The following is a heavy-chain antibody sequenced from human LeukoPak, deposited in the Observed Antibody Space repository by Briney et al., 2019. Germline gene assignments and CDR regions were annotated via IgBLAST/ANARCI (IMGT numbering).Heavy chain of an antibody. CDR1: GYTFSDYY. D-gene: IGHD6-19*01. J-gene: IGHJ4*02. CDR2: IDPNSGDT. Sequence: ASVKVSCKASGYTFSDYYMHWVRQAPGQGLEWMGWIDPNSGDTNYAQKFQGRVTMTRDTSISTAYMELSRLRSDDTAVYYCAKWAAYTTGWSGPLDHWGQGMLVTVSS. V-gene: IGHV1-2*02. CDR3: AKWAAYTTGWSGPLDH.